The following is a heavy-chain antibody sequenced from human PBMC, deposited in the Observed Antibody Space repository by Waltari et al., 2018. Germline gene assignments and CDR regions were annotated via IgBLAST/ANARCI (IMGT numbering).Heavy chain of an antibody. V-gene: IGHV4-34*01. D-gene: IGHD2-2*01. Sequence: QVQLQQWGAGLLKPSETLSLPCAVYGGSFSGYYCSWIRQPPGKGLEWIGEINHSGSTNYNPSLKSRVTISVDTSKNQFSLKLSSVTAADTAVYYCARGDIVVVPAAPPTNNWFDPWGQGTLVTVSS. CDR3: ARGDIVVVPAAPPTNNWFDP. CDR2: INHSGST. CDR1: GGSFSGYY. J-gene: IGHJ5*02.